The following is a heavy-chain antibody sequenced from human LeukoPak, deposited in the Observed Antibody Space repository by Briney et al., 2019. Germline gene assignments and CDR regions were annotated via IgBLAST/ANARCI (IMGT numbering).Heavy chain of an antibody. CDR3: ARGYSSSWYIQESLYFDY. V-gene: IGHV4-61*02. Sequence: SETLSLTCTVSGGSISSGSYYWSWIRQPAGKGLEWIGRIYTSGSTNYNPSLKSRVTISVDTSKNQFSLKLSSVTAADTAVYYCARGYSSSWYIQESLYFDYWGQGTLVTVSS. CDR2: IYTSGST. CDR1: GGSISSGSYY. D-gene: IGHD6-13*01. J-gene: IGHJ4*02.